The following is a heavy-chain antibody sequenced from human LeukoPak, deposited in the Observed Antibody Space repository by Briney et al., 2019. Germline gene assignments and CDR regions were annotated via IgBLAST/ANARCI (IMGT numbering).Heavy chain of an antibody. V-gene: IGHV4-39*01. CDR2: IYYSGST. CDR1: GGSISSSSYY. J-gene: IGHJ4*02. Sequence: PSETLSLTCTVSGGSISSSSYYWGWIRQPPGRGLEWIGSIYYSGSTYYNPFLKSRVTISVDTSKNQFSLKLSSVTAADTAVYYCTFDSSGYYNEGFDYWGQGTLVTVSS. CDR3: TFDSSGYYNEGFDY. D-gene: IGHD3-22*01.